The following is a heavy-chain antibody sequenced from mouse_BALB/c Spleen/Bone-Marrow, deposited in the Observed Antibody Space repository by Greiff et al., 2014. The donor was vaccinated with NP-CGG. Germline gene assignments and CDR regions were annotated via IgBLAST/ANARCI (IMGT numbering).Heavy chain of an antibody. Sequence: VQLKESGGGLVQPGGSLKLSCVASGFTFNSYGMSWGCQNPDKRLELVATINNNGCSTYYPDSVKGQFTISRDNAKNTLYLQMSSLKSEDTAMYYCARVYGWYFDVWGAGTTVTVSS. D-gene: IGHD1-1*01. V-gene: IGHV5-6-3*01. J-gene: IGHJ1*01. CDR3: ARVYGWYFDV. CDR2: INNNGCST. CDR1: GFTFNSYG.